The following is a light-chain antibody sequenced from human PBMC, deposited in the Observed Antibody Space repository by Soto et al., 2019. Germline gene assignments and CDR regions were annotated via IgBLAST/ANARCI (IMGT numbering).Light chain of an antibody. V-gene: IGLV1-40*01. J-gene: IGLJ1*01. Sequence: QSVLTQPPSVSGAPGQRLTIPCTGSSSNIGAGYDVHWYQQLPGTAPKLLIYANTARPSGVPARFSGSKSGTSASLAINGLQTEDEADYYCQSYDSSLRGSVFGTGTKLTVL. CDR1: SSNIGAGYD. CDR3: QSYDSSLRGSV. CDR2: ANT.